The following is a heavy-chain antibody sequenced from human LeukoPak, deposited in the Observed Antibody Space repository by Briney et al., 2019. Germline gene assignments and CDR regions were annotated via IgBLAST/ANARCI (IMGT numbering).Heavy chain of an antibody. J-gene: IGHJ4*02. D-gene: IGHD3-10*01. CDR3: AKSYGSGSYYTLDY. V-gene: IGHV3-9*01. Sequence: PGGSLRLSCAASGFTFSSYSMNWVRQAPGKGLEWVSGISWNSGSIGYADSVKGRFTISRDNAKNSLYLQMNSLRAEDTALYYCAKSYGSGSYYTLDYWGQGTLVTVSS. CDR2: ISWNSGSI. CDR1: GFTFSSYS.